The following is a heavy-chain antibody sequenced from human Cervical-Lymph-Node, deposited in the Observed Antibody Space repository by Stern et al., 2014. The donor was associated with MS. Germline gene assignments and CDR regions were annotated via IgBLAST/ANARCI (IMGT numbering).Heavy chain of an antibody. Sequence: VQLVESGPGLVKPSETLSLTCTVSGGFIKSYYWSWVRQSAGKGLEWIGRFHFSGNSNYNPSLKSRVTMSVDTPKSQFSLKLTSVTAADSAVYYCARDGGFCTNRVCPKYYHSGMDVWGQGTTVTGSS. CDR1: GGFIKSYY. D-gene: IGHD2-8*01. J-gene: IGHJ6*02. CDR3: ARDGGFCTNRVCPKYYHSGMDV. CDR2: FHFSGNS. V-gene: IGHV4-4*07.